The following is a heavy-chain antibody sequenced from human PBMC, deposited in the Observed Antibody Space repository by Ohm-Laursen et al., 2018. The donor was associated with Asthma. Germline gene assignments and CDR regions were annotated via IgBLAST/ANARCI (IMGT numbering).Heavy chain of an antibody. CDR2: MSFDGTNK. J-gene: IGHJ4*02. CDR3: ARGLGGIHRWLSYQIDK. CDR1: GFNFTSSA. V-gene: IGHV3-30-3*01. Sequence: SLRLSCSASGFNFTSSAMHWVRQAPGKGLEWVAVMSFDGTNKYHAASVQGRFTISRDNSKSTLFLQMSSLRPEDTAVYYCARGLGGIHRWLSYQIDKWGQGTQVTVSS. D-gene: IGHD5-18*01.